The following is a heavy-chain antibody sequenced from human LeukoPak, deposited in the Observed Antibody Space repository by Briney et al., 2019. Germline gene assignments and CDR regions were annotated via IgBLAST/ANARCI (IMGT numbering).Heavy chain of an antibody. CDR2: ISYDGSNK. V-gene: IGHV3-30*04. Sequence: GGSLRLSCAASGFTFSSYAMHWVRQAPGKGLEWVAVISYDGSNKYYADSVKGRFTISRDNSKNTLYLQMNSLRAEDTAVYYCARDYPMVRGVINASFDYWGQGTLVTVSS. CDR3: ARDYPMVRGVINASFDY. CDR1: GFTFSSYA. D-gene: IGHD3-10*01. J-gene: IGHJ4*02.